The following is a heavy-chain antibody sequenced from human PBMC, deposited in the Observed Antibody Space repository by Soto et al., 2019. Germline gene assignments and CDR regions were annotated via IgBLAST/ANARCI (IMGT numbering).Heavy chain of an antibody. CDR1: GGSVSDKTYY. CDR2: VYYSGTT. Sequence: SETLSLTCSVSGGSVSDKTYYWSWIRQPPGKRLEWSGYVYYSGTTNYNPSLKSRVTISVDLSKNRFSLRLSSVTTADTALYYCARTTAVPNTLRSRYFFDYWGQGTLVTVSS. J-gene: IGHJ4*02. CDR3: ARTTAVPNTLRSRYFFDY. V-gene: IGHV4-61*01. D-gene: IGHD4-17*01.